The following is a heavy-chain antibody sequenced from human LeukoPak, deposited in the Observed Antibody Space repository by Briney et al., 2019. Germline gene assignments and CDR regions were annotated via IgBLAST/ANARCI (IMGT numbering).Heavy chain of an antibody. CDR1: GYTFTSYG. CDR2: INTNTGNP. V-gene: IGHV7-4-1*02. Sequence: GASVKVSCKASGYTFTSYGMNWLRQAPGQGLEWMGWINTNTGNPTYAQGFTGRFVFSLDTAVSTAYLQINSLKVEDTAVYYCAREWSGCEYWGQGTLVTVSS. D-gene: IGHD3-3*01. J-gene: IGHJ4*02. CDR3: AREWSGCEY.